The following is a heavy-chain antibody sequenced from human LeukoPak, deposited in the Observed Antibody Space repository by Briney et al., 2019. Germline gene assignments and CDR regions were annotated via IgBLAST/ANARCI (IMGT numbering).Heavy chain of an antibody. CDR3: ARLSVPANWFDP. CDR2: IYHSGST. V-gene: IGHV4-30-2*01. D-gene: IGHD2-2*01. J-gene: IGHJ5*02. CDR1: GGSISSGGYY. Sequence: SETLSLTCTVSGGSISSGGYYWSWIRQPPGKGLEWIGYIYHSGSTYYNPSLKSRVTISVDTSKNQFSLKLSSVTAADTAVYYCARLSVPANWFDPWGQGTLVTVSS.